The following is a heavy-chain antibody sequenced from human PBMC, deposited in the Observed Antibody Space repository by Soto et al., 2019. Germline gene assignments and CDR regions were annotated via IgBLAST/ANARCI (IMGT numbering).Heavy chain of an antibody. D-gene: IGHD1-26*01. J-gene: IGHJ5*02. CDR1: GGSINSYY. CDR3: ARDSGPSGWFDP. CDR2: IYYSGST. V-gene: IGHV4-59*01. Sequence: QVQLQESGPGLVKPSETLSLTCTVSGGSINSYYWSWIRQPPGKGLEWIGYIYYSGSTNYNPSLKSRVTISVDPSKNPLSLKLSSVTAADTAVYFCARDSGPSGWFDPWGQGTLVTVSS.